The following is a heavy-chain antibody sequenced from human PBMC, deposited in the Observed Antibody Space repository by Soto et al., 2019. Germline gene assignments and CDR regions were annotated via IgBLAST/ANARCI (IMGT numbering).Heavy chain of an antibody. CDR1: GFTFSDYC. V-gene: IGHV3-11*01. Sequence: QVQLVESGGGLVKPGGSLRLSCAASGFTFSDYCMSWIRQAPGKGLKWISYISRTGSSIYYADSVEGRFTISRDNAKNSLYLQVNSLRAEDTAVYYRVRDGHYTSGSYYYNYWGQGTLVTVSS. D-gene: IGHD3-10*01. J-gene: IGHJ4*02. CDR2: ISRTGSSI. CDR3: VRDGHYTSGSYYYNY.